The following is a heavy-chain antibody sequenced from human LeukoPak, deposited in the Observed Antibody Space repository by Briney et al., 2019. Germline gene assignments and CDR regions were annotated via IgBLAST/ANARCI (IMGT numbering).Heavy chain of an antibody. CDR3: ASWSDGTTGTTSMSN. D-gene: IGHD1-1*01. J-gene: IGHJ4*02. Sequence: PSETLSLTCTVSGGSISSSSYYWGWIRQPPGKGLEWIGSIYYSGSTYYNPSLKSRVTISVDTSKNQFSLKLSSVTAADTAVYYCASWSDGTTGTTSMSNWGQGTLVTVSS. CDR2: IYYSGST. V-gene: IGHV4-39*07. CDR1: GGSISSSSYY.